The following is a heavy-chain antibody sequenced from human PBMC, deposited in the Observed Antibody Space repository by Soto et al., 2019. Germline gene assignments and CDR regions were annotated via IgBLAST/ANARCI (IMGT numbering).Heavy chain of an antibody. Sequence: EVQVLESGGGLIQPGGSLTLSCAASGFSFNSYAMTWVRQAPGQGLDWVSTISGSGVSTFYSDSVKGRFTVSRDNSKNALFLRMNSLRADDTAAYYCAKGYTSGPSGVDSWGQGTLVTVSS. D-gene: IGHD6-19*01. V-gene: IGHV3-23*01. CDR3: AKGYTSGPSGVDS. CDR2: ISGSGVST. CDR1: GFSFNSYA. J-gene: IGHJ4*02.